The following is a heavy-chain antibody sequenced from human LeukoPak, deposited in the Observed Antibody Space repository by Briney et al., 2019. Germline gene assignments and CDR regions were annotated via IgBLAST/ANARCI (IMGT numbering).Heavy chain of an antibody. J-gene: IGHJ6*03. CDR3: ARGYCNGGSCFYYYYYMDV. CDR2: IKQDGSEK. V-gene: IGHV3-7*03. D-gene: IGHD2-15*01. Sequence: GGSLRLSCAASGFTFTSYWMSWVRQAPGKGLEWVANIKQDGSEKYYVDSVKGRFTISRDNAKNSLYLQMNSLRADDTAVYYCARGYCNGGSCFYYYYYMDVWGKGATVTVSS. CDR1: GFTFTSYW.